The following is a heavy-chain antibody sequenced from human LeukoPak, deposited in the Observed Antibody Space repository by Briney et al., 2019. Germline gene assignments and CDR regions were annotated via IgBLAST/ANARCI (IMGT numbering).Heavy chain of an antibody. CDR3: AREYGDFDY. CDR2: INSRGNT. CDR1: GGSISSYY. D-gene: IGHD4-17*01. V-gene: IGHV4-4*07. Sequence: PSEALSLTCTVSGGSISSYYWSWIRQPAGKGLQWIGRINSRGNTNYNPSLKSRITMSVDTSKNQFSLKLHFLTAADTAVYYCAREYGDFDYWGRGTLVTVSS. J-gene: IGHJ4*02.